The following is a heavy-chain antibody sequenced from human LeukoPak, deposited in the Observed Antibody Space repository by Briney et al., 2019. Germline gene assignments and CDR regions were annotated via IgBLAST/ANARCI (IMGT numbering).Heavy chain of an antibody. CDR3: ARATDDYSNYYYYGMDV. D-gene: IGHD4-11*01. J-gene: IGHJ6*02. CDR2: IHSGGST. Sequence: GGSLRLSCAASGFTFRTYGMHWVRQAPGKGLEWVSVIHSGGSTYYADSVKGRFTISRHNSKNTLYLQMNSLRVEDTAVYYCARATDDYSNYYYYGMDVWGQGTSVTVSS. CDR1: GFTFRTYG. V-gene: IGHV3-53*04.